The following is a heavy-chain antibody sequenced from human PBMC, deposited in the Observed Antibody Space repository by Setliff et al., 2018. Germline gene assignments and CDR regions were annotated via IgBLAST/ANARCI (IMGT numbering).Heavy chain of an antibody. D-gene: IGHD4-17*01. CDR3: ARDPLTTNRRRAFDI. Sequence: SETLSLTCTVSGGSMSSGGYYWSWIRQHPGKGLEWIGYIYYSGSTYYNPSLKSRVTISVDTSKNQFSLKLSSVTAADTAVYYCARDPLTTNRRRAFDIWGQGTMVTVSS. CDR2: IYYSGST. V-gene: IGHV4-31*03. J-gene: IGHJ3*02. CDR1: GGSMSSGGYY.